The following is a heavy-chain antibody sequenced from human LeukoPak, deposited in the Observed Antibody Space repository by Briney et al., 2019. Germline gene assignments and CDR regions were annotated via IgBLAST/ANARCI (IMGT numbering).Heavy chain of an antibody. CDR1: GGTFSSYA. V-gene: IGHV1-69*04. J-gene: IGHJ4*02. D-gene: IGHD3-22*01. CDR3: ARDYDSSGYYSYYFDY. Sequence: SVKVSCKASGGTFSSYAISWVRQAPGQGLEWMGRIIPILGIANYAQKFQGRVTITADKSTSTAYMELSSLRSEDTAVYYCARDYDSSGYYSYYFDYWGQGTLVTVSS. CDR2: IIPILGIA.